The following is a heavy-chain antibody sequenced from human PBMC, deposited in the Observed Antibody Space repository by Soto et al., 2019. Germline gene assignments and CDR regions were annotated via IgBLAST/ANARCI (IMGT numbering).Heavy chain of an antibody. CDR3: ARELWPTYDYVWGSYPIYYFDY. J-gene: IGHJ4*02. CDR2: IYYSGST. V-gene: IGHV4-30-4*01. CDR1: GGSISSGDYY. Sequence: PSETLSLTCTVSGGSISSGDYYWSWIRQPPGKGLEWIGYIYYSGSTFYNPSLKNRVTISLDTSKIQFSLKLSSVTPEDTAVYYCARELWPTYDYVWGSYPIYYFDYWGQGTLVTVSS. D-gene: IGHD3-16*02.